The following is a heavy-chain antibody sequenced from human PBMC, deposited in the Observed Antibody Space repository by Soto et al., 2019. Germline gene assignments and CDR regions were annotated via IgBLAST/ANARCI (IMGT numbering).Heavy chain of an antibody. CDR3: ARAGADGYNDAFDI. J-gene: IGHJ3*02. CDR1: VGSISSGDYY. V-gene: IGHV4-30-4*01. Sequence: PAEALSLTCTVSVGSISSGDYYWSWIRQPPGKGLEWIGYIYYSGSTYYNPSLKSRVTTSVDTSKNQFSLKLSSVTAADTAVYYCARAGADGYNDAFDIWGQGTMVTVSS. CDR2: IYYSGST. D-gene: IGHD5-12*01.